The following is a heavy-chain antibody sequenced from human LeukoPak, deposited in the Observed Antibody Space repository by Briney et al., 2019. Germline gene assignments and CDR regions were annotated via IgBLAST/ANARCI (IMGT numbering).Heavy chain of an antibody. V-gene: IGHV4-34*01. D-gene: IGHD3-16*01. CDR2: INHSGST. CDR3: ARGRRYAFHRYYYYGMDV. J-gene: IGHJ6*02. CDR1: GGSFSGYY. Sequence: PSETLSLTCAVYGGSFSGYYWSWIRQPPGKGLEWTGEINHSGSTNYNPSLKSRVTISVDTSKNQFSLKLSSVTAADTAVYYCARGRRYAFHRYYYYGMDVWGQGTTVTVSS.